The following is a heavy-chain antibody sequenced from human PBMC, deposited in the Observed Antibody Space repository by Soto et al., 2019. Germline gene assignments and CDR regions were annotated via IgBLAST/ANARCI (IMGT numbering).Heavy chain of an antibody. CDR1: GYTFTSYY. V-gene: IGHV1-46*01. D-gene: IGHD3-22*01. CDR3: ASARFYDSSGKGLDY. Sequence: ASVKVSCKASGYTFTSYYMHWVRQAPGQGLEWMGIINPSGGSTSYAQKFQGRVTMTRDTSTSTVYMELSSLRSEDTAVYYCASARFYDSSGKGLDYWGQGTLVTVSS. CDR2: INPSGGST. J-gene: IGHJ4*02.